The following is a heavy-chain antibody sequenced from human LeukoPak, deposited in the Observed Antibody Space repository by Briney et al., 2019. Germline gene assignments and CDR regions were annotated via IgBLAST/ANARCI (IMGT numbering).Heavy chain of an antibody. J-gene: IGHJ6*03. Sequence: SETLSLTCTVSGGSISSYHWSWIRQPPGKGLEWIGCIYTSGSTNYNPSLKSRVTISVDTSKNQFSLKLSSVTAADTAVYYCARLNTGYYYMDVWGKGTTVTVSS. CDR1: GGSISSYH. D-gene: IGHD4-17*01. CDR2: IYTSGST. CDR3: ARLNTGYYYMDV. V-gene: IGHV4-4*09.